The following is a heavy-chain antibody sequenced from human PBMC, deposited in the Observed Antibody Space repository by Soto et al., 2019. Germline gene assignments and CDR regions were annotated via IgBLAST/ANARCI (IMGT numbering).Heavy chain of an antibody. D-gene: IGHD3-16*01. CDR3: ARGGYYDNTWGKLSHYGLDV. Sequence: QVQLVQSAAEVKKPGASVKVSCKASGYNFIRYGITWVRQAPGQGLEWMGWISPYNDYTIYAQKLQGRVTMTTDTSTRTTDMERRSLKSDDTAVYYCARGGYYDNTWGKLSHYGLDVWGQGTSVTVSS. CDR1: GYNFIRYG. CDR2: ISPYNDYT. V-gene: IGHV1-18*01. J-gene: IGHJ6*02.